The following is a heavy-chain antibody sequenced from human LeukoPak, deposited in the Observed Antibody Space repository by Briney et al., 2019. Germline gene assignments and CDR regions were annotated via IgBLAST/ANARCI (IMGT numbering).Heavy chain of an antibody. CDR1: GGTFSSYA. J-gene: IGHJ4*02. CDR3: ARAHHQTLRYFDVVMGY. D-gene: IGHD3-9*01. V-gene: IGHV1-69*06. Sequence: SVKVSYKASGGTFSSYAISWVRQAPGQGLEWMGGIIPIFGTANYAQKFQGRVTITADKSTSTAYMELSSLGSEDTAVYYCARAHHQTLRYFDVVMGYWGQGTLVTVSS. CDR2: IIPIFGTA.